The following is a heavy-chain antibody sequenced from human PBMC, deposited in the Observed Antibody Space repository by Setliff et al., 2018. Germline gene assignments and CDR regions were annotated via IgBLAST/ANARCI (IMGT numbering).Heavy chain of an antibody. D-gene: IGHD2-8*02. CDR1: GGSFSGYY. J-gene: IGHJ6*02. CDR3: TRDQDLRWCKAGTGCYYNYYGLDV. Sequence: LSLTCAVYGGSFSGYYWTWIRQPPGKGLEWIGEINHSGSTNYNPSLKSRVTISVDTSKKQLSLKLTSLSAADTAVYYCTRDQDLRWCKAGTGCYYNYYGLDVWGQGTTVTVSS. CDR2: INHSGST. V-gene: IGHV4-34*01.